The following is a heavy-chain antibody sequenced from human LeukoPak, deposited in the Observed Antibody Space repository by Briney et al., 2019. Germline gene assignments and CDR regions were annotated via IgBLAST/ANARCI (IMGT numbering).Heavy chain of an antibody. D-gene: IGHD2-15*01. V-gene: IGHV3-11*01. Sequence: GGSLRLSCAASGFTFSDYYMSWIRQAPGKGLEMVSYLSSSGSTIYYADSVKGRFTISRDNAKNSLYLQMNSLRAEDTAVYYCARGVVVVVAANYYYYYGMDVWGQGTTVTVSS. J-gene: IGHJ6*02. CDR2: LSSSGSTI. CDR1: GFTFSDYY. CDR3: ARGVVVVVAANYYYYYGMDV.